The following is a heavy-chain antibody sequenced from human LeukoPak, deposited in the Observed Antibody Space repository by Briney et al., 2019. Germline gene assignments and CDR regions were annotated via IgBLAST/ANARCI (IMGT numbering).Heavy chain of an antibody. CDR2: IWYDGSNK. V-gene: IGHV3-33*01. J-gene: IGHJ6*02. CDR1: GFTFSSYG. CDR3: ARDSWFAELSGYYYYYGMDV. Sequence: PGRSLRLSCAASGFTFSSYGMHWVRQAPGKGLEWVAVIWYDGSNKYYADSVKGRFTISRDNSKNMLYLQMNSLRAEDTAVYYCARDSWFAELSGYYYYYGMDVWGQGTTVTVSS. D-gene: IGHD3-10*01.